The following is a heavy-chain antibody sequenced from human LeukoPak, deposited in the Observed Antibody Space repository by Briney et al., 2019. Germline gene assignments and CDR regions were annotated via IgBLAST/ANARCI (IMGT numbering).Heavy chain of an antibody. D-gene: IGHD5-18*01. J-gene: IGHJ4*02. CDR2: IYYSGST. Sequence: SETLSLTCTVPGGSISSYYWSWIRQPPGKGLEWIGYIYYSGSTNYNPSLKSRVTISVDTSKNQFSLKLSSVTAADTAVYYCARDLRSYGFDYWGQGTLVTVSS. V-gene: IGHV4-59*01. CDR1: GGSISSYY. CDR3: ARDLRSYGFDY.